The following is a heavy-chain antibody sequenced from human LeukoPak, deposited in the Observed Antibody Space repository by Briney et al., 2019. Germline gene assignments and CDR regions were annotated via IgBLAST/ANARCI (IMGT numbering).Heavy chain of an antibody. D-gene: IGHD2-2*01. V-gene: IGHV3-30*18. CDR2: ISYDGSNK. Sequence: GGSLRLSCAASGFTFSSYGMHRVRQAPGKGLEWVAVISYDGSNKYYADSVKGRFTISRDSSKNTLYLQMNSLRAGDTAVYYCAKAGCSSTSCYDYYYYIDVWGKGTTVTVSS. CDR1: GFTFSSYG. CDR3: AKAGCSSTSCYDYYYYIDV. J-gene: IGHJ6*03.